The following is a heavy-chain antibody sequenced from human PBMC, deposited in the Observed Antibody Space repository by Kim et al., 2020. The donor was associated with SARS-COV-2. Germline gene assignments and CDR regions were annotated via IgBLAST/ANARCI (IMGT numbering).Heavy chain of an antibody. CDR3: ARARGGAYYYGMDV. J-gene: IGHJ6*02. V-gene: IGHV3-30*13. Sequence: ADSVKCRVTISRDNSKNRLYLQMNRLRAEDTAVYYCARARGGAYYYGMDVWGQGTTVTVSS. D-gene: IGHD3-10*01.